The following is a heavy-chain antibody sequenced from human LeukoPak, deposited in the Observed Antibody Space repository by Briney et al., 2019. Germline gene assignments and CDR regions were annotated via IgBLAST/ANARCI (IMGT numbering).Heavy chain of an antibody. CDR3: ITPLPYSAQ. V-gene: IGHV3-15*07. CDR2: IKPKTDGETT. Sequence: TGGFLRLSCAASGFTFSNAYMNWVRQAPGKGLEWVGRIKPKTDGETTEYAAPVKGRFSISRDDSKNMLYLQMNSLKTEDTAVYYCITPLPYSAQGDQGTLVTVSS. D-gene: IGHD2-21*01. J-gene: IGHJ4*02. CDR1: GFTFSNAY.